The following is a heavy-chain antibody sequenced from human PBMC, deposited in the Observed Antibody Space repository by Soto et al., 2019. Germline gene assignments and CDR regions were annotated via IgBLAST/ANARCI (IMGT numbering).Heavy chain of an antibody. J-gene: IGHJ6*03. V-gene: IGHV4-34*01. Sequence: SETLSLTCAVYGGSFSGYYWSWIRQPPGKGLEWIGEINHSGSTNYNPSLKSRVTISVDTSKNQFSLKLSSVTAADTAVYYCARTIVVVPAAKGNYYYYMDVWGKGTTVTVSS. CDR3: ARTIVVVPAAKGNYYYYMDV. D-gene: IGHD2-2*01. CDR2: INHSGST. CDR1: GGSFSGYY.